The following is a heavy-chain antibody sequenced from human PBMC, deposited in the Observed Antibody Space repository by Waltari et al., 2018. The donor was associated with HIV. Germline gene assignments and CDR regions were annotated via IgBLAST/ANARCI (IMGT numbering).Heavy chain of an antibody. CDR1: GSSFTSYW. CDR3: ARHLQYSSGWQNWFDP. Sequence: EVQLVQSGAEVKKPGESLKISCKGSGSSFTSYWIGWVRQMPGKGLEWMGIIYPGDSDTRYSPSFQGQVTISADKSISTAYLQWSSLKASDTAMYYCARHLQYSSGWQNWFDPWGQGTLVTVSS. V-gene: IGHV5-51*01. D-gene: IGHD6-19*01. J-gene: IGHJ5*02. CDR2: IYPGDSDT.